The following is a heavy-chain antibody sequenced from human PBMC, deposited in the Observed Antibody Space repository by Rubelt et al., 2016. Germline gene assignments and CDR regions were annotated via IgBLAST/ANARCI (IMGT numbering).Heavy chain of an antibody. V-gene: IGHV4-59*05. CDR3: ARHVSSGWYYYYGMDV. CDR1: GGSISSYY. Sequence: GLVKPSETLSLTCTVSGGSISSYYWSWIRQPPGKGLEWIGSIYYSGSTYYNPSLKSRVTISVDTSKNQFSPKLSSVTAADTAVYYCARHVSSGWYYYYGMDVWGQGTTVTVSS. D-gene: IGHD6-19*01. J-gene: IGHJ6*02. CDR2: IYYSGST.